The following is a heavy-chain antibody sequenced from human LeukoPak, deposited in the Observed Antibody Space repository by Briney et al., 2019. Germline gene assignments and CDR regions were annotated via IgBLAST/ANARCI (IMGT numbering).Heavy chain of an antibody. CDR2: INPNSGGT. J-gene: IGHJ3*02. CDR3: ARVCLGYSYNDAFDI. Sequence: ASVKVSCKASGYTFTGYYMHWVRQAPGQGLEWMGWINPNSGGTNYAQKFQGRVTMTRDTSISTAYMELSRLRSDDTAVYYCARVCLGYSYNDAFDIWGQGTMVTVSS. V-gene: IGHV1-2*02. CDR1: GYTFTGYY. D-gene: IGHD5-18*01.